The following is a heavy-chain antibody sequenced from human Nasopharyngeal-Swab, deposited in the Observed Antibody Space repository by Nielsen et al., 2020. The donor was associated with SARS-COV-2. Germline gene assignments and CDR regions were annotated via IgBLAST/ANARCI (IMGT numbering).Heavy chain of an antibody. D-gene: IGHD3-22*01. CDR2: INPSGGST. CDR1: GYTFTSYY. J-gene: IGHJ4*02. Sequence: ASVKVSRKASGYTFTSYYMHWVRQAPGQGLEWMGIINPSGGSTSYAQKFQGRVTMTRDTSTSTVYMELSSLRSEDTAVYYCARDRGEAANYYDSSGSFDYWGQGTLVTVSS. V-gene: IGHV1-46*01. CDR3: ARDRGEAANYYDSSGSFDY.